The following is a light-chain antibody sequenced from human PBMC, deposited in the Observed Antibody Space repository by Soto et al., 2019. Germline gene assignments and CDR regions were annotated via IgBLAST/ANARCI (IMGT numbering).Light chain of an antibody. V-gene: IGLV2-14*01. J-gene: IGLJ1*01. CDR3: SSYTSSSTL. CDR2: DVS. CDR1: RSAVGDYNY. Sequence: QSVLTQAASVSGSPGESITISCTGTRSAVGDYNYVSWYQQHTGTAPKLILYDVSNRHSGISNRFSGSKSGNTASLTISGLQAEDEADYYCSSYTSSSTLFGTGTKVTVL.